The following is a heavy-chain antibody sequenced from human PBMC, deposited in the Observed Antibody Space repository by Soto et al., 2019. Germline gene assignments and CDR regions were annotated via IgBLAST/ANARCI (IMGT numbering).Heavy chain of an antibody. CDR1: VFTSSG. CDR2: ISTHNGNT. J-gene: IGHJ3*01. CDR3: AREGILGLFDAYDL. D-gene: IGHD3-3*01. V-gene: IGHV1-18*04. Sequence: QDQLVQSGAEVKKPGASVKVSCKASVFTSSGISWVRQAPGQRLEWMGWISTHNGNTIYAQKFQGRVIMTMDTSTTRVYMELMSLRPDDTAVYLCAREGILGLFDAYDLWGQGTMVTVSS.